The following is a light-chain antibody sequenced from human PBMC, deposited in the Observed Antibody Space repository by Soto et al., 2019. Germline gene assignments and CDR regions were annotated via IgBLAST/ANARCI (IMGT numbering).Light chain of an antibody. CDR1: QGISSY. J-gene: IGKJ5*01. CDR2: AAS. V-gene: IGKV1-9*01. Sequence: DNHFTQSPSFLSASVGDRVSITCRASQGISSYLAWYQQKPGKAPKLLIYAASTLQSGVPSRFSGSGSGTEFTLTISSLQPEDFATYYCQQLNSYHSITFGQGTRLEIK. CDR3: QQLNSYHSIT.